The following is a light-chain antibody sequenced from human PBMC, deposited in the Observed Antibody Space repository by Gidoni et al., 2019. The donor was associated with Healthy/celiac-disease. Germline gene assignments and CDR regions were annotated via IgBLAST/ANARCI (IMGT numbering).Light chain of an antibody. CDR3: QQYNSYSVT. V-gene: IGKV1-5*03. Sequence: SQSISSWLAWYQQKPGKAPKLLIYKASSLESGVLSKFSGSGSGTEFTLTISSLQPDDFATYYCQQYNSYSVTFGQGTKVEIK. CDR1: QSISSW. CDR2: KAS. J-gene: IGKJ1*01.